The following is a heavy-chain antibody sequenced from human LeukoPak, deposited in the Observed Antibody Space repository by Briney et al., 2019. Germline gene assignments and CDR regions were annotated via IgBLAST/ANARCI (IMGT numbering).Heavy chain of an antibody. V-gene: IGHV1-18*04. CDR1: GYTFTGYY. D-gene: IGHD3-10*01. Sequence: GASVKVSCKASGYTFTGYYMHWVRQAPGQGLEWMGWISAYNGNTNYAQKLQGRVTMATDTSTSTAYMELRSLRSDDTAVYYCARDRATMVRGRQPLDYWGQGTLVTVSS. J-gene: IGHJ4*02. CDR2: ISAYNGNT. CDR3: ARDRATMVRGRQPLDY.